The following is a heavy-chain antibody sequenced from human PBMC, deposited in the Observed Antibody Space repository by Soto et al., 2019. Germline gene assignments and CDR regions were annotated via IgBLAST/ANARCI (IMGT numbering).Heavy chain of an antibody. J-gene: IGHJ5*02. CDR2: IYTSGST. Sequence: ETLSLTCTVSGGSISSYYWSWIRQPAGKGLEWIGRIYTSGSTNYNPSLKSRVTMSVDTSKNQFSLKLSSVTAADTAVYYCARDRSSQDCSSTSCYTGYWFDPWGQGTLVTVSS. CDR1: GGSISSYY. D-gene: IGHD2-2*02. V-gene: IGHV4-4*07. CDR3: ARDRSSQDCSSTSCYTGYWFDP.